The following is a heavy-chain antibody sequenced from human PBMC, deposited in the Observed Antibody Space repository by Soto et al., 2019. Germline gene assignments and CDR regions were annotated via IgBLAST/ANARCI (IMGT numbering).Heavy chain of an antibody. CDR2: IKSKTDGGTT. Sequence: GGSLRLSCADSGCPLSNAWMSRGRQAPGKGLEWVGRIKSKTDGGTTDYAAPVKGRFTISRDDSKNTLYLQMNSLKTEDTAVYYCTTVGRWLQHYGYFDLWGRGTLVTVSS. CDR1: GCPLSNAW. J-gene: IGHJ2*01. CDR3: TTVGRWLQHYGYFDL. D-gene: IGHD5-12*01. V-gene: IGHV3-15*01.